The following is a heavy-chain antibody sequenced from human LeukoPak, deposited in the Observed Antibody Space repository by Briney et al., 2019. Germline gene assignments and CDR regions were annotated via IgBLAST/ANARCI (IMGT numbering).Heavy chain of an antibody. CDR1: GGTFSSYA. Sequence: ASVKVSCKASGGTFSSYAISWVRQATGQGLEWMGWMNPNSGNTGYAQKFQGRVTMTRNTSISTAYMELSSLRSEDTAVYYCARGSSWYPDYWGQGTLVTVSS. J-gene: IGHJ4*02. D-gene: IGHD6-13*01. V-gene: IGHV1-8*02. CDR3: ARGSSWYPDY. CDR2: MNPNSGNT.